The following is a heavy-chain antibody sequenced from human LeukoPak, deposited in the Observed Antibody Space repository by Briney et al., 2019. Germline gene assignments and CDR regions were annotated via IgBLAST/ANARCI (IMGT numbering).Heavy chain of an antibody. CDR3: ARDLASYGGRPPPFDY. J-gene: IGHJ4*02. CDR2: IYYSGST. CDR1: GGSISSSSYY. Sequence: SETLSLTCTVSGGSISSSSYYWGWIRQPPGKGLEWIGSIYYSGSTYYNPSLKSRVTISVDTSKNQFSLKLSSVTAADTAVYYCARDLASYGGRPPPFDYWGQGTLVTVSS. D-gene: IGHD4-23*01. V-gene: IGHV4-39*07.